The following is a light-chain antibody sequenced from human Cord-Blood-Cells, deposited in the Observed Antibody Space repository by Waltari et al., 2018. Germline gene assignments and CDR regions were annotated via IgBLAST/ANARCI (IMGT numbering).Light chain of an antibody. CDR1: SSDVGGYNY. CDR2: EVS. Sequence: QSALTQPASVSGSPGQSITISCTGTSSDVGGYNYVSWYQQHPGKAPKLMMYEVSNRPSGVANHFSGSKSGNTASLTISGLQAEDEADYYCSSYTSSSTHYVFGTGTKVTVL. J-gene: IGLJ1*01. CDR3: SSYTSSSTHYV. V-gene: IGLV2-14*01.